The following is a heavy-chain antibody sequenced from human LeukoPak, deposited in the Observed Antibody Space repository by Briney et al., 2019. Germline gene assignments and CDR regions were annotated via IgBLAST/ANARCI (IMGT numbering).Heavy chain of an antibody. J-gene: IGHJ4*02. CDR2: ISGSGGST. V-gene: IGHV3-23*01. Sequence: HTGGSLRLSCAASGFTFSSHAMSWVRQAPGKGVEWVSAISGSGGSTYYADSVKGRFTISRDNSKNTLYLQMNSLRAEDTAVYYCAKDLGYGDPNYFDYWGQGTLVTVSS. CDR3: AKDLGYGDPNYFDY. D-gene: IGHD4-17*01. CDR1: GFTFSSHA.